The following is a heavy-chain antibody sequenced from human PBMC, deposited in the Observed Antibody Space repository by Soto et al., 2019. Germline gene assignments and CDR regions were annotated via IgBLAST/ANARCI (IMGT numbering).Heavy chain of an antibody. D-gene: IGHD5-18*01. CDR3: ARGRGDTAMAWYY. J-gene: IGHJ4*02. CDR2: IYYSGST. CDR1: GGSISSYY. Sequence: QVQLQESGTGLVKPSETLSLTCTVSGGSISSYYWSWIRQSPGKGLEWIGYIYYSGSTKYNPSLKSRVTISVDTSKNQFSLKLSSVTAADTAVYYCARGRGDTAMAWYYWGQGTLVTVSS. V-gene: IGHV4-59*01.